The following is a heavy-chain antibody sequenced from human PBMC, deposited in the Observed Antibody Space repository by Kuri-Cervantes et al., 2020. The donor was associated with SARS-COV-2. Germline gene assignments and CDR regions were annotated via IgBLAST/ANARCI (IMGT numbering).Heavy chain of an antibody. CDR1: GGSFSGYY. CDR3: ARGRSPGY. Sequence: SETLSLTCAVYGGSFSGYYWSWIRQPPGKGLEWIGDISHSGSTNYNPSIKSRVTISLDTSKNQSSLKLSSVTASDTAVYYCARGRSPGYWGQGTLVTVSS. V-gene: IGHV4-34*01. J-gene: IGHJ4*02. CDR2: ISHSGST.